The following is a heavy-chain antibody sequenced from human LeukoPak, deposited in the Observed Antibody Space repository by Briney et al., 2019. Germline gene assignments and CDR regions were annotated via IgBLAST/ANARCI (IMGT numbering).Heavy chain of an antibody. CDR3: ASLTYYYGSGSYDRRYYYYYMDV. CDR2: IYPGDSDT. V-gene: IGHV5-51*01. D-gene: IGHD3-10*01. J-gene: IGHJ6*03. CDR1: GYSFTSYW. Sequence: GESLKISCKGSGYSFTSYWIGWVRQMPGKGLEWMGIIYPGDSDTRYSPSFQGQVTISADKSISTAYLQWSSLKASDTAMYYCASLTYYYGSGSYDRRYYYYYMDVWGKGTTVTVSS.